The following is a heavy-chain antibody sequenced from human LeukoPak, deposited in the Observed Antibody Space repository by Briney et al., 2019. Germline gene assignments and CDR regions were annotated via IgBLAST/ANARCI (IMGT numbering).Heavy chain of an antibody. CDR2: ISGSGGST. Sequence: PGGSLRLSCAASGFSFSSYAMSWVRQAPGKGLEWVSVISGSGGSTNYAASVKGRFTMSRDNSQNTLYLQMNSLRVEDTAVYYCAKASEVGRGYFDYWGQGTPVTVSS. J-gene: IGHJ4*02. V-gene: IGHV3-23*01. CDR1: GFSFSSYA. D-gene: IGHD1-26*01. CDR3: AKASEVGRGYFDY.